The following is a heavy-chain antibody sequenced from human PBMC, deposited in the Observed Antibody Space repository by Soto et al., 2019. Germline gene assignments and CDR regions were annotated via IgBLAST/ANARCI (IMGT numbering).Heavy chain of an antibody. Sequence: TVKVSLEASGYMFTGYSIHWVRQAPGQGLEGIGWINPNSCVTNFGQKFQGRVTMTRDMPSSTAFMELSSLRSDDSVGYYCARGVLMVRGARVYSVAGWG. J-gene: IGHJ6*02. CDR1: GYMFTGYS. CDR3: ARGVLMVRGARVYSVAG. CDR2: INPNSCVT. D-gene: IGHD3-10*01. V-gene: IGHV1-2*02.